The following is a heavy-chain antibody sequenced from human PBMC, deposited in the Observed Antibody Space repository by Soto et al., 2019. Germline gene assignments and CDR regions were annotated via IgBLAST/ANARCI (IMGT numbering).Heavy chain of an antibody. Sequence: GGSLRLSCAASGFTFSDYYMSWIRQAPGKGLEWVSYISSSSSYTNYADSVKGRFTISRDNAKNSLYLQMNSLRAEDTAVYYCARTTGPRGWFDPWGQGTLVTVSS. V-gene: IGHV3-11*06. J-gene: IGHJ5*02. CDR3: ARTTGPRGWFDP. D-gene: IGHD1-1*01. CDR1: GFTFSDYY. CDR2: ISSSSSYT.